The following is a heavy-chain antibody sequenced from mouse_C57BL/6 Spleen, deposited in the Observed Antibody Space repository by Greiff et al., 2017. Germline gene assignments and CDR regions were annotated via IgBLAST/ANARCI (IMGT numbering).Heavy chain of an antibody. CDR1: GYSFTGYF. D-gene: IGHD2-5*01. CDR3: ARPFYYSTYAMDY. J-gene: IGHJ4*01. CDR2: INPYNGDT. V-gene: IGHV1-20*01. Sequence: EVQLQQSGPELVKPGDSVKISCKASGYSFTGYFMNWVMQSHGKSLEWIGRINPYNGDTFYNEKFKGKATLTVDKSSSTAHMELRSLTSEDSAVYYCARPFYYSTYAMDYWGQGTSVTVSS.